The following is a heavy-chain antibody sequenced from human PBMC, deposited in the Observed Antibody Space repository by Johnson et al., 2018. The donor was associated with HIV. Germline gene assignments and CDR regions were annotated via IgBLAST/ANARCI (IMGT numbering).Heavy chain of an antibody. CDR1: GFIFDDYD. CDR2: INWNGGSI. D-gene: IGHD1-26*01. J-gene: IGHJ3*02. V-gene: IGHV3-20*04. Sequence: VQLVESGGGVVRPGGSLRLSCAGSGFIFDDYDMTWVRHAPGKGLEWVSGINWNGGSIGSADSVKGRFTISRDNAKNSLYRHMNSLRADDTALSYCAKGLGWELSKHDAFDIWGQGTMVTVSA. CDR3: AKGLGWELSKHDAFDI.